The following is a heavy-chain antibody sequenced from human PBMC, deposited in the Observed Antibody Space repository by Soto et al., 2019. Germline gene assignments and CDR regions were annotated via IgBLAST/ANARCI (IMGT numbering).Heavy chain of an antibody. Sequence: QTLALTCAISGDSVSNNSVAWNCIRQSPSRSLEWLGRTYYRSKWYNDFAPSLKSRLTINADTSQNQFSLQLNYVSSEVTTVYYCARNGFKQYLCYFDLWGQGTLGAVCS. CDR1: GDSVSNNSVA. V-gene: IGHV6-1*01. CDR3: ARNGFKQYLCYFDL. J-gene: IGHJ4*02. D-gene: IGHD2-2*02. CDR2: TYYRSKWYN.